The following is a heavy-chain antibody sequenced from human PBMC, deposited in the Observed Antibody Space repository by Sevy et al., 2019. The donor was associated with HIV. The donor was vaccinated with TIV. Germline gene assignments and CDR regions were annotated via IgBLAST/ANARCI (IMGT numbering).Heavy chain of an antibody. J-gene: IGHJ4*02. V-gene: IGHV3-48*02. CDR3: ARDDTASYFPVS. CDR2: ISRSGTTR. D-gene: IGHD3-10*01. CDR1: GFTFSDYS. Sequence: GGSLRLSCAASGFTFSDYSLNWVRQAPGKGLEWVSYISRSGTTRHYADSVRGRFTISRDDAKNSLYLQMSSLRDEDTAVYYCARDDTASYFPVSWGQGTRVTVSS.